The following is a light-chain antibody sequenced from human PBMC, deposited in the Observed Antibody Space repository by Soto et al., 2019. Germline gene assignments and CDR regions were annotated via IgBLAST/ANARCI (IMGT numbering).Light chain of an antibody. J-gene: IGKJ1*01. V-gene: IGKV3-20*01. CDR2: GAS. Sequence: EIVLTQSPGTLSLSPGERATLPCRASQSLSRNFFAWYPQKQGQAPRLLIYGASSRATGIPDRFSGSESGADVTLTISRLEPADFAVSYGQQSVGGGGHSTFGQGTKVEIK. CDR3: QQSVGGGGHST. CDR1: QSLSRNF.